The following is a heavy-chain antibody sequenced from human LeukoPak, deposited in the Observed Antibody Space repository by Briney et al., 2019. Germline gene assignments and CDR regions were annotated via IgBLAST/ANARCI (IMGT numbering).Heavy chain of an antibody. J-gene: IGHJ3*02. CDR3: AKDRAYGYESFDI. V-gene: IGHV3-48*01. CDR2: ISSSSSTI. Sequence: GGSLRLSCAASGFTFSSYSMNWVRQAPGKGLEWVSYISSSSSTIYYADSVKGRFTISRDNAENSLYLQMNSLRAEDTAVYYCAKDRAYGYESFDIWGQGTMVTVSS. CDR1: GFTFSSYS. D-gene: IGHD4-17*01.